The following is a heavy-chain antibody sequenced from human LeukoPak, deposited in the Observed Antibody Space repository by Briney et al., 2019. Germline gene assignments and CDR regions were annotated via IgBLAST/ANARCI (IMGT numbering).Heavy chain of an antibody. Sequence: GGSLRLSCAASGFTFSSYGMHWVRQAPGKGLEWVAIISYDGSNKYYADSVKGRFTISRDNSKNTLFLQVNSLRVEDTAVYYCAKDLGYDSSGRIDYWGQGTLVTVPS. CDR1: GFTFSSYG. D-gene: IGHD3-22*01. V-gene: IGHV3-30*18. CDR3: AKDLGYDSSGRIDY. CDR2: ISYDGSNK. J-gene: IGHJ4*02.